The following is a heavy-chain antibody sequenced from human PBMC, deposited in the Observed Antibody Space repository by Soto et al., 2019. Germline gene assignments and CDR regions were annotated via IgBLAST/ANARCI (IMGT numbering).Heavy chain of an antibody. V-gene: IGHV1-18*01. J-gene: IGHJ6*02. CDR2: ISNYNGNT. CDR1: GYIFASYG. Sequence: RASVKVSCKASGYIFASYGIIWVRQAPGQGLEWMGYISNYNGNTNYAQKLQGRVTMTTDTSTSTAYMELRSLRSDDTAVYYCARGGDYIKPQPYTFGMDVWGQGTTVTVSS. D-gene: IGHD4-4*01. CDR3: ARGGDYIKPQPYTFGMDV.